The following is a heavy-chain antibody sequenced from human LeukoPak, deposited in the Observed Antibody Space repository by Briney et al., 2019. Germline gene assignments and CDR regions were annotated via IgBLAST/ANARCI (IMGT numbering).Heavy chain of an antibody. J-gene: IGHJ4*02. CDR2: ISYDGSSK. Sequence: PGGSLRLSCAASGFTFSSYGIHWVRQSPGKGLEWVAVISYDGSSKYYADPVKGRFTISRDNSKNTLYLQMNSLRAEDTAVYYCAKDKVERYYFDYWGQGTLVTVSS. D-gene: IGHD1-1*01. CDR3: AKDKVERYYFDY. CDR1: GFTFSSYG. V-gene: IGHV3-30*18.